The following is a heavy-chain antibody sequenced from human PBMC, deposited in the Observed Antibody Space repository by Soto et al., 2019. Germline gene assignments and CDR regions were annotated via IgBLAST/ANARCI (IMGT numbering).Heavy chain of an antibody. V-gene: IGHV1-69*01. CDR1: GGTFSSYA. J-gene: IGHJ6*02. Sequence: QVQLVQSGAEVKKPGSSVKVSCKASGGTFSSYAISWVRQAPGHGLEWMGGIIPIFGTANYAQKFQGRVTITADESTSTAYMERSSLRSYDTAVYDCEREEYYDISPRLDVCGQGPTVTVSS. D-gene: IGHD3-9*01. CDR2: IIPIFGTA. CDR3: EREEYYDISPRLDV.